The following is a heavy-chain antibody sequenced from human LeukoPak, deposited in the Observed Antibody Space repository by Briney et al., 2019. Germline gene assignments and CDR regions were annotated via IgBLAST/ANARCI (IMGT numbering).Heavy chain of an antibody. V-gene: IGHV3-7*01. CDR3: ALVGAQKGSFDY. D-gene: IGHD1-26*01. CDR2: IKQDGSEK. J-gene: IGHJ4*02. Sequence: GFLRLSCAASGFTFSSYWMSWVRQAPGKGLEWVANIKQDGSEKYYVDSVKGRFTISRDNAKNSLYLQMNSLRAEDTAVYYCALVGAQKGSFDYWGQGTLVTVSS. CDR1: GFTFSSYW.